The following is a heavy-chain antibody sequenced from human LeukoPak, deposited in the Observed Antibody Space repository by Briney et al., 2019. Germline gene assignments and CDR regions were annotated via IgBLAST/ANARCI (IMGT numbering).Heavy chain of an antibody. Sequence: SETLSLTCTVSGGSISSYYWSWIRQPPGKGLEWIGYIYYSGSTNYNPSLKSRVTISVDTSKNQFSLKLSSVTAADTAVYYCARGPGMATIKDWGQGILVTVSS. V-gene: IGHV4-59*08. CDR1: GGSISSYY. J-gene: IGHJ4*02. CDR2: IYYSGST. D-gene: IGHD5-24*01. CDR3: ARGPGMATIKD.